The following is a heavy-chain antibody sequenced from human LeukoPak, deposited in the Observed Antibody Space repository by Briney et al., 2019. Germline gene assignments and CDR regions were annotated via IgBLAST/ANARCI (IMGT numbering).Heavy chain of an antibody. Sequence: GGSLRLSCAASGFTVSSNYMSWVRQAPGKGLEWVSVIYSGGSTYYADSVKGRFTISRDNSKNTLYLQMNSLRAEDTAVYYCAREGTQYSYDTWRLYWGQGTLVTVSS. D-gene: IGHD5-18*01. CDR1: GFTVSSNY. CDR3: AREGTQYSYDTWRLY. CDR2: IYSGGST. V-gene: IGHV3-53*01. J-gene: IGHJ4*02.